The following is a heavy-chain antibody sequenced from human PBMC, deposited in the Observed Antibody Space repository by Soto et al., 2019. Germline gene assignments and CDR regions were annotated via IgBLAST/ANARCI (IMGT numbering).Heavy chain of an antibody. J-gene: IGHJ4*02. CDR2: ISYDGSNK. D-gene: IGHD2-21*01. CDR3: ARSFDVVEGFDH. Sequence: QVQMVESGGAVVQPGRSLRLSCAASGLTFRSFALHWVRQAPGKGLEWVSSISYDGSNKYYADSVKGRVTISRDNSKNTLSLQMGSMSAEDTAIYFCARSFDVVEGFDHWGQGTLVTVSS. CDR1: GLTFRSFA. V-gene: IGHV3-30*04.